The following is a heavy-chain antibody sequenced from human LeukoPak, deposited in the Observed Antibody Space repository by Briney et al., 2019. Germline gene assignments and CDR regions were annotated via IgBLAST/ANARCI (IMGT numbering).Heavy chain of an antibody. CDR1: GGSISSGSYY. Sequence: SETLSLTCTVSGGSISSGSYYWSWIRQPAGKGLEWIGSIYHSGSTYYNPSLKSRVTISVDTSKNQFSLKLSSVTAADTAVYYCAGDSGSYNPFDYWGQGTLVTVSS. CDR2: IYHSGST. J-gene: IGHJ4*02. D-gene: IGHD1-26*01. V-gene: IGHV4-39*07. CDR3: AGDSGSYNPFDY.